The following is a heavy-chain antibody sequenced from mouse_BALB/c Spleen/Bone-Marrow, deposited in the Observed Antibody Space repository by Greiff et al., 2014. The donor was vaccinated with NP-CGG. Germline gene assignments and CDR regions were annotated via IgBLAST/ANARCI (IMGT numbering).Heavy chain of an antibody. CDR2: LNPNNGGN. V-gene: IGHV1-26*01. CDR3: SRDAMDY. CDR1: GYSFTGYY. Sequence: EVKLVESGPDLVKPGASVKISCKASGYSFTGYYMYWVKQSHGKSLEWIGRLNPNNGGNSYNQKFKGKAILTVDKSYSTAYMELRSLTSEDSAVYYCSRDAMDYWGQGTSVTVSS. J-gene: IGHJ4*01.